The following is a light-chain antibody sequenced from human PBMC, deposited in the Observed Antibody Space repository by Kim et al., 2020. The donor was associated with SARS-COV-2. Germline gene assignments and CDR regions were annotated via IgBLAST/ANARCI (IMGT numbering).Light chain of an antibody. CDR2: ASS. CDR3: LQYYSYPWT. Sequence: ASTGDRVTITYRASQGISTYLAWYQQKPGRAPNLLIYASSTLQSGVPSRFSGSGSGTDFTLTISRLQSEDFVIYYCLQYYSYPWTFGQGTRVEIK. CDR1: QGISTY. V-gene: IGKV1-8*01. J-gene: IGKJ1*01.